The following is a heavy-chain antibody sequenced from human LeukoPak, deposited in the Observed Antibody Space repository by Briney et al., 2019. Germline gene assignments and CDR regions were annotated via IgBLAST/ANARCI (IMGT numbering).Heavy chain of an antibody. CDR1: GFTFSSYS. J-gene: IGHJ4*02. CDR2: ISSSSSYI. D-gene: IGHD6-6*01. V-gene: IGHV3-21*01. CDR3: ARDSRPYSGYYFDY. Sequence: GGSLRLSCAASGFTFSSYSMNWVRQAPGKGLEWVSSISSSSSYIYYADSVKGRFTISRDNAKNSLYLQMNSLRAEDTAVYYCARDSRPYSGYYFDYWGQGTLVTVSS.